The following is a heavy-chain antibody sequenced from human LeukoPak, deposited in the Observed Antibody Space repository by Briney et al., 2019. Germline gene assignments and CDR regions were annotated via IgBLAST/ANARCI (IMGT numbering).Heavy chain of an antibody. Sequence: QTGGSLRLSCAASGFTFDDYAMHWVRQAPGKGLEWVSGISWNSGSIGYADSVKGRFTISRDNAKNSLYLQMNSLRAEDTALYYCAKALPLGAPSLNPGYGMDVWGQGTTVTVSS. V-gene: IGHV3-9*01. J-gene: IGHJ6*02. D-gene: IGHD3-10*01. CDR2: ISWNSGSI. CDR3: AKALPLGAPSLNPGYGMDV. CDR1: GFTFDDYA.